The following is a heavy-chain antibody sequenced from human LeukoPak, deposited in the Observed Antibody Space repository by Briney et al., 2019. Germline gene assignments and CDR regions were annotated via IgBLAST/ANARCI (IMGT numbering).Heavy chain of an antibody. CDR2: SRNKGRGYST. V-gene: IGHV3-72*01. J-gene: IGHJ4*02. CDR1: GFTFSDHH. D-gene: IGHD3-22*01. CDR3: TRIFYYVTGGYYPDH. Sequence: GGSLTLSCAASGFTFSDHHLDWVRQAPGKGLEWIGRSRNKGRGYSTVFAASVKGRFTISRDEPKNSLYLQMNSLKTEDTAVYYCTRIFYYVTGGYYPDHWAQGPLVTVSS.